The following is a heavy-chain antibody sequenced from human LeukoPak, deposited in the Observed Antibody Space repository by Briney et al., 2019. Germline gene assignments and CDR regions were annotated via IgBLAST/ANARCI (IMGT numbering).Heavy chain of an antibody. D-gene: IGHD1-1*01. Sequence: GESLKISCKASGYRFIDHWIGWVRQKPGKGPEWMGIIFPAGPDTRYSPSFQGRVTFSADESITTAYLQWNNLKASDTAMYFCARQGQLSDYSGGSWGQGTLVTVSS. J-gene: IGHJ5*02. CDR3: ARQGQLSDYSGGS. CDR1: GYRFIDHW. CDR2: IFPAGPDT. V-gene: IGHV5-51*01.